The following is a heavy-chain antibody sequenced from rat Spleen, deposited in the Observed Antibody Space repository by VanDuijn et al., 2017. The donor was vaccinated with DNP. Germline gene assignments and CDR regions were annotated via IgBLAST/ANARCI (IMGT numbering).Heavy chain of an antibody. Sequence: EVQLVESGGDLVQPGRSLKLSCKVSGFTFNNYWMAWIRQVPGKGLEWIASIASSGGNTFYLGSVKGRFTVSRDNSRNALYLQMNSLRSEDTATYYCAREGYYGLSPFDLWGLGVMVTVSS. V-gene: IGHV5-31*01. J-gene: IGHJ2*01. CDR1: GFTFNNYW. D-gene: IGHD1-6*01. CDR3: AREGYYGLSPFDL. CDR2: IASSGGNT.